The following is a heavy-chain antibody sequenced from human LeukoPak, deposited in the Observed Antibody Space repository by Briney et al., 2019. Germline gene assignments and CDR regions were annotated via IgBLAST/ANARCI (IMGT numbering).Heavy chain of an antibody. CDR2: IYYSGST. D-gene: IGHD3/OR15-3a*01. Sequence: NPSETLSLTCTVSGGSISSSSYYWGWIRQPPGKGLEWIGSIYYSGSTYYNPSLKSRVTISVDTSKNQFSLKLSSVTAADTAVYYCARGLEIFGPNGFDPWGQGTLVIVSS. CDR1: GGSISSSSYY. CDR3: ARGLEIFGPNGFDP. V-gene: IGHV4-39*07. J-gene: IGHJ5*02.